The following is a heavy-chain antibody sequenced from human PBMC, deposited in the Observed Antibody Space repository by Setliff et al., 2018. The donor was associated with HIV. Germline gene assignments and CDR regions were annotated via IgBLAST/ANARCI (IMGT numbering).Heavy chain of an antibody. CDR3: GRAPDY. J-gene: IGHJ4*02. Sequence: SETLSLTCTVSGGSVRTFYWSWIRQPPGKGLEWIGSMYYSGTTYYNPSLKSRVTISVDTSKTQFSLKLNSVTAADTAVYYCGRAPDYWGQGTLVTVSS. CDR1: GGSVRTFY. V-gene: IGHV4-59*05. CDR2: MYYSGTT.